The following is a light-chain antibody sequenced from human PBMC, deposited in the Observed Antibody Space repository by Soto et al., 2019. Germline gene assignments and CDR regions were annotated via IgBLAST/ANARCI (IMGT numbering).Light chain of an antibody. J-gene: IGKJ2*01. Sequence: EIVLTQSPATLSLSPGERATLSCRASQSVSSYLAWYEQKPGQAPRLLIYDASNRATGIPARFSGSGSGTDITLTMSSLEPEDFAVYYCQQRSNWPPYTFGQGTKLEIK. CDR2: DAS. CDR3: QQRSNWPPYT. V-gene: IGKV3-11*01. CDR1: QSVSSY.